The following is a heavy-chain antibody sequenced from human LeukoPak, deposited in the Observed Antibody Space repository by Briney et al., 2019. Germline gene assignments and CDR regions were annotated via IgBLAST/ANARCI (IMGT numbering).Heavy chain of an antibody. CDR3: GNRGSSSGYYDY. J-gene: IGHJ4*02. D-gene: IGHD3-22*01. CDR2: IWYDGSNK. V-gene: IGHV3-33*06. CDR1: GFTFSSYG. Sequence: GRSLRLSCAASGFTFSSYGMHWVRQAPGKGLEWVAVIWYDGSNKYYADSVKGRFTISRDNSKNALYLQMNSLTAEDTAVYYCGNRGSSSGYYDYWGQGTLVTVSS.